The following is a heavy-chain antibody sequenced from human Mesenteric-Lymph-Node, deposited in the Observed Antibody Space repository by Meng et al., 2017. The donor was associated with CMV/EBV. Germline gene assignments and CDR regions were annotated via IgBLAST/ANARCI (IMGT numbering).Heavy chain of an antibody. CDR2: IYYSGST. J-gene: IGHJ5*02. CDR3: ARDTYSSSWYWFDP. V-gene: IGHV4-61*01. D-gene: IGHD6-13*01. CDR1: GGSVSSGSYY. Sequence: GSLRLSCTVSGGSVSSGSYYWSWIRQSPGKGLEWIGYIYYSGSTNYNPSLKSRVTISVDTSKNQFSLKLNSVTAADTAVYYCARDTYSSSWYWFDPWGQGTLVTVSS.